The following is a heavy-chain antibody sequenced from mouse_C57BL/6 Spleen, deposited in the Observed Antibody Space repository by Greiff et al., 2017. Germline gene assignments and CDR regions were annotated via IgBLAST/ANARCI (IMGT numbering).Heavy chain of an antibody. Sequence: QVQLQQSGAELVRPGASVTLSCKASGYTFTDYEMHWVKQTPVHGLEWIGAIDPETGGTAYNQKFKGKAILTADKSSSTAYMELRSLTSEDSAVYYCTREGLRRDFDYGGQGTTRTVSS. CDR2: IDPETGGT. CDR1: GYTFTDYE. D-gene: IGHD2-4*01. CDR3: TREGLRRDFDY. J-gene: IGHJ2*01. V-gene: IGHV1-15*01.